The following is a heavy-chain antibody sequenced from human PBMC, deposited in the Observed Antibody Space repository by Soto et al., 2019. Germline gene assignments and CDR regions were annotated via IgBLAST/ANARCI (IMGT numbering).Heavy chain of an antibody. Sequence: QVQLVQSGAEVKKPGSSVRVSCKASGGTFSSYAISWVRQAPGQGLEWMGGIIPIFGTANYAQKFQGRVTITADKSTGTAKMGWSSLDPENRAFYYVRILNPDFGVVNSPSSSSSVRESWAQGT. V-gene: IGHV1-69*06. CDR2: IIPIFGTA. CDR3: RILNPDFGVVNSPSSSSSVRES. CDR1: GGTFSSYA. J-gene: IGHJ3*01. D-gene: IGHD3-3*01.